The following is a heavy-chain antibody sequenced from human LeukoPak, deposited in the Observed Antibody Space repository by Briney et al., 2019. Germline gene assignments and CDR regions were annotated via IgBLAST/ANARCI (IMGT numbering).Heavy chain of an antibody. CDR1: GFTFSSYA. J-gene: IGHJ4*02. CDR2: KSYDGSNK. V-gene: IGHV3-30*04. D-gene: IGHD3-9*01. Sequence: PGRSLRLSCAASGFTFSSYAMHWVRQAPGRGLEWMAFKSYDGSNKYYADSVKGRFTISRDNSKNTLYLQMNSLRAEDTAVYYCAKGADDILTDYWDYWGQGTLVTVSS. CDR3: AKGADDILTDYWDY.